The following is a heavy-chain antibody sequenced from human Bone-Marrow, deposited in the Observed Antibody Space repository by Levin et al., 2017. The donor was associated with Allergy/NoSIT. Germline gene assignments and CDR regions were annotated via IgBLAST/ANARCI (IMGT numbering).Heavy chain of an antibody. Sequence: KVSCKGSGYSFPLYWVAWVRQKPGKGLEGMGRIYPGNSETSYSPSFQGQVTISADTAITTAYLQWSSLKASDSAMYYCAIQGYCTTSNCYVDHWGQGTLVNVSS. CDR3: AIQGYCTTSNCYVDH. V-gene: IGHV5-51*01. CDR2: IYPGNSET. J-gene: IGHJ5*02. D-gene: IGHD2-8*01. CDR1: GYSFPLYW.